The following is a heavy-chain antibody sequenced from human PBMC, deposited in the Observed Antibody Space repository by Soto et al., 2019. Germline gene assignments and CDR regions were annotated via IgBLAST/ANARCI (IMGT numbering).Heavy chain of an antibody. D-gene: IGHD2-15*01. CDR2: IIPMFETV. CDR1: GGTFDNYA. J-gene: IGHJ6*04. CDR3: ARGLRTVNYGTDV. V-gene: IGHV1-69*13. Sequence: SVKVSCKASGGTFDNYAVSWVRQAPGQGLEWMGGIIPMFETVNYAQRFQGRLTIAADESTSTAYMELTSLTSADTAIYFCARGLRTVNYGTDVWGKGTTVTASS.